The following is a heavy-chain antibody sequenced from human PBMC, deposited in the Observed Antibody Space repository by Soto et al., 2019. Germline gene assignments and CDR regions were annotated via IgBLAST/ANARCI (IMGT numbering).Heavy chain of an antibody. CDR3: AKAGGPTYNYYGVEV. CDR2: IVYDGNKK. V-gene: IGHV3-30*18. CDR1: GFRFSSSG. J-gene: IGHJ6*02. D-gene: IGHD1-1*01. Sequence: PGGSLRLSCAASGFRFSSSGIHWVRQAPGKGLEWVAVIVYDGNKKEYADSVKGRFTISRDNSKNTLYLQMNSLRAEDTAVFYCAKAGGPTYNYYGVEVWGQGTTVTVSS.